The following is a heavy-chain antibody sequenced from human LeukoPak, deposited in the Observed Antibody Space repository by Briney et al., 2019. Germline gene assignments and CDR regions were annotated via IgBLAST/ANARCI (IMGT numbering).Heavy chain of an antibody. Sequence: SVKVSCRASGGTFSSYAISWVRQAPGQGLEWMGGIIPIIGTANYAQKFQGRVTITTDESTSTAYMELSSLRSEDTAVYYCARSVRVVPAATYYYYYMDVWGKGTTVTVSS. D-gene: IGHD2-2*01. J-gene: IGHJ6*03. CDR1: GGTFSSYA. CDR2: IIPIIGTA. CDR3: ARSVRVVPAATYYYYYMDV. V-gene: IGHV1-69*05.